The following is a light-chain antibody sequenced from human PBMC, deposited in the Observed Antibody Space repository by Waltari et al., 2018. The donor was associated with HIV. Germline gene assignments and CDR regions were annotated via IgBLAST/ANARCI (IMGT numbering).Light chain of an antibody. CDR1: SSDVGAYNY. V-gene: IGLV2-8*01. CDR2: AVT. Sequence: QSALTQPPSASGSPGQSVTISCTGTSSDVGAYNYVSWFQQHPGKAPKLMIYAVTKRPSGVPDRFSGSKSGNTASRTVSGLQAEDEADYYCASHAGSKDVFGGGTRLTVL. CDR3: ASHAGSKDV. J-gene: IGLJ2*01.